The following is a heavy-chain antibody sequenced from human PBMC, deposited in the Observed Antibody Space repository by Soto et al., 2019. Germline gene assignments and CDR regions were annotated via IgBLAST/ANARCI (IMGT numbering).Heavy chain of an antibody. D-gene: IGHD4-4*01. V-gene: IGHV3-66*01. CDR2: IYRGGDT. CDR3: ARGDTVKDY. CDR1: GFTVSTSY. J-gene: IGHJ4*02. Sequence: PGGSLRLSCVVSGFTVSTSYMSWVRRAPGKGLEWVSVIYRGGDTYYAESLKDRFTISRDNSRNTLYLQMNTLRAEDTAVYYCARGDTVKDYWGQGTLVTVSS.